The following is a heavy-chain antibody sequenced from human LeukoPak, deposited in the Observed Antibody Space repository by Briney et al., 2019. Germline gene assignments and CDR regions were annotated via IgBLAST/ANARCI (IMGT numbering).Heavy chain of an antibody. V-gene: IGHV3-7*01. CDR3: ARAVSTVVTPDDAFDI. CDR1: KYTFSSYW. CDR2: IKQDGSEK. Sequence: CAAFKYTFSSYWMSWVRQAPGKGLEWVANIKQDGSEKYYVDSVKGRFTISRDNAKNSLYLQMNSLRAEDTAVYYCARAVSTVVTPDDAFDIWGQGTMVTVSS. J-gene: IGHJ3*02. D-gene: IGHD4-23*01.